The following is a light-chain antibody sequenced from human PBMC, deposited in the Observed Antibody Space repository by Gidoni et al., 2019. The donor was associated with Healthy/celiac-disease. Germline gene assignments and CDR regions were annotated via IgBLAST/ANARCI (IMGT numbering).Light chain of an antibody. CDR3: QQYYSYPPWT. CDR1: QGISSY. J-gene: IGKJ1*01. Sequence: IRMTQSPSSFSASTGDRVTITCRASQGISSYLAWYQQKPGKAPKLLIYAASTLQSGVPSRFSGSRSGTDFTLTISCLQSEDFATYYCQQYYSYPPWTCGQGTKVEIK. CDR2: AAS. V-gene: IGKV1-8*01.